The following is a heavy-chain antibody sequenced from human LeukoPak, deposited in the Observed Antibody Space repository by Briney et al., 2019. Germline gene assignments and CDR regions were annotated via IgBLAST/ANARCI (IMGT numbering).Heavy chain of an antibody. CDR3: ARVFTMVRGYNWFDP. V-gene: IGHV3-48*03. Sequence: PGGSLRPSCAASGFTFSSYEMNWVRQAPGKGLEWVSYISSSGSTIYYADSVKGRFTISRDNAKNSLYLQMNSLRAEDTAVYYCARVFTMVRGYNWFDPWGQGTLVTVSS. CDR2: ISSSGSTI. J-gene: IGHJ5*02. CDR1: GFTFSSYE. D-gene: IGHD3-10*01.